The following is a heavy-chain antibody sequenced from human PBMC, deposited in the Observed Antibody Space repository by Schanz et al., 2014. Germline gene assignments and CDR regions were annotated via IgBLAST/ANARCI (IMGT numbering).Heavy chain of an antibody. Sequence: VQLLESGGGLVQPGGSLRLSCAASGFTFSTSTMHWVRQAPGKGLEYVSSISSKGDMTFYGNSVKGRFTISRDNSKNTLYLQLGSLSAEDTAVYFCARDNRYYLFDYWGQGALVTVSS. D-gene: IGHD3-16*02. J-gene: IGHJ4*02. V-gene: IGHV3-64*01. CDR2: ISSKGDMT. CDR3: ARDNRYYLFDY. CDR1: GFTFSTST.